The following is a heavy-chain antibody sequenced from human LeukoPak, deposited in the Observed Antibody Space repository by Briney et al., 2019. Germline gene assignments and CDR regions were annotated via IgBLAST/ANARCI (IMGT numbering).Heavy chain of an antibody. CDR3: AKSLMITFGGVIPPGY. CDR2: ISYDGSNK. D-gene: IGHD3-16*02. V-gene: IGHV3-30*18. J-gene: IGHJ4*02. Sequence: GGSLRLSCAASGFTFSSYGMHWVRQAPGKGLEWVAVISYDGSNKYYADSVKGRFTISRDNSKNTLYPQMNSLRAEDTAVYYCAKSLMITFGGVIPPGYWGQGTLVTVSS. CDR1: GFTFSSYG.